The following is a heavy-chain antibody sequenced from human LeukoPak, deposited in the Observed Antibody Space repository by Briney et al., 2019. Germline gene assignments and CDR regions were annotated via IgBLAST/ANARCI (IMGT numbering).Heavy chain of an antibody. D-gene: IGHD3-10*01. J-gene: IGHJ4*02. Sequence: HPGGSLRLSCAASGFTFSSYAMHWVRQAPGKGLEWVSAISGSGGSTYYADSVKGRFTISRDNSKNTLYLQMNSLRAEDTAVYYCAKFSGFGELLRSSFDHWGQGALVTVSS. V-gene: IGHV3-23*01. CDR1: GFTFSSYA. CDR3: AKFSGFGELLRSSFDH. CDR2: ISGSGGST.